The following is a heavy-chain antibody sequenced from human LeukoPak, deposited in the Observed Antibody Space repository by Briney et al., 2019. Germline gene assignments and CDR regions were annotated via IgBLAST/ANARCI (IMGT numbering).Heavy chain of an antibody. J-gene: IGHJ4*02. Sequence: ASVKVSCKASGYTFTSYGISWVRQAPGQGLEWMGWISAYNGNTDYAQKLQGRVTMTTDTSTSTAYMELRSLRSDDTAVYYCARVNGFRTPIVATFDYWGQGTLVTVSS. CDR3: ARVNGFRTPIVATFDY. V-gene: IGHV1-18*01. CDR1: GYTFTSYG. D-gene: IGHD5-12*01. CDR2: ISAYNGNT.